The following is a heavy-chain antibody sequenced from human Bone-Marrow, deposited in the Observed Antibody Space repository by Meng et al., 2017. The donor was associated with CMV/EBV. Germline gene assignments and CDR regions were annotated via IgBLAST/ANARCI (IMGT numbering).Heavy chain of an antibody. CDR1: SFSGYY. J-gene: IGHJ5*02. D-gene: IGHD3-3*01. Sequence: SFSGYYWSWIRQPPGQGLEWIGEINHSGSTNYNPSLKSRVTISVDTSKNQFSLKLSSVTAADTAVYYCARGRWVLRFLEWLNNWFDPWGQGTLVTVSS. CDR2: INHSGST. V-gene: IGHV4-34*01. CDR3: ARGRWVLRFLEWLNNWFDP.